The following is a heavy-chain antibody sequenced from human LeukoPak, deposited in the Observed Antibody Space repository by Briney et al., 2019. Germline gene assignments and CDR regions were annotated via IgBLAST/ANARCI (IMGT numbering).Heavy chain of an antibody. CDR3: ARARGIVVVQFVDV. V-gene: IGHV4-30-4*07. CDR1: GGSISSGGYS. J-gene: IGHJ6*04. CDR2: IYYSGST. Sequence: SSETLSLTCAVSGGSISSGGYSWSWIRQPPGKGLEWIGYIYYSGSTYYNPSLKSRVTISVDTSKNQFSLKLSSVTAADTAVYYCARARGIVVVQFVDVWGKGTTVTVSS. D-gene: IGHD2-2*01.